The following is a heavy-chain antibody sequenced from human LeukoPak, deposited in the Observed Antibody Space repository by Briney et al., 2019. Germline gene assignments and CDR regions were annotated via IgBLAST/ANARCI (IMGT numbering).Heavy chain of an antibody. D-gene: IGHD1-26*01. CDR1: GFTFSNYA. V-gene: IGHV3-30-3*01. J-gene: IGHJ4*02. CDR3: ARGGPFQWELLVY. Sequence: PGGSLRLSCAASGFTFSNYAMHWVRQAPGKGLEWVAVISFDGTNKYYANSVQGRFTISRDNSKNTLYLQMNSLRAEDTALYYCARGGPFQWELLVYWGQGTLVTVSS. CDR2: ISFDGTNK.